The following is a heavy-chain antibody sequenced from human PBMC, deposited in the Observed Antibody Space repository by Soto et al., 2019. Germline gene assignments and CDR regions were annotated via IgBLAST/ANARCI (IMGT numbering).Heavy chain of an antibody. V-gene: IGHV1-2*02. Sequence: ASVKVSCKASGYTFTGYYMHWVRQAPGQGLEWMGWINPNSGGTNYAQKFQGRVTMTRDTSISTAYMELSRLRSDDTAVYYCARVFDIVVVVAATNSAGHYYYGMDVWGQGTTVTVSS. CDR2: INPNSGGT. CDR1: GYTFTGYY. D-gene: IGHD2-15*01. J-gene: IGHJ6*02. CDR3: ARVFDIVVVVAATNSAGHYYYGMDV.